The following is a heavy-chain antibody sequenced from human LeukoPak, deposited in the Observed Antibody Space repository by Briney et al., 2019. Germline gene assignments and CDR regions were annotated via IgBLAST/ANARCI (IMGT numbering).Heavy chain of an antibody. CDR1: GDSISSSSYY. J-gene: IGHJ5*02. CDR3: ASGGEQLWPYEPFSS. V-gene: IGHV4-39*01. CDR2: FYYGGST. D-gene: IGHD1/OR15-1a*01. Sequence: PSETLSLTCTVSGDSISSSSYYWGWIRQPPGKGLEWIGTFYYGGSTYHNPSLKSRVTISVDTPKNQFSLRLSSVTAADTALYYCASGGEQLWPYEPFSSWGQGTLVTVSS.